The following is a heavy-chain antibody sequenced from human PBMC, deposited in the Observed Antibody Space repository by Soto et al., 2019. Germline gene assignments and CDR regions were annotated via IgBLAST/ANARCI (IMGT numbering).Heavy chain of an antibody. CDR2: ISYDGSNK. CDR3: AKLLGWEPFDY. D-gene: IGHD1-26*01. CDR1: GFTFSSYG. Sequence: QVQLVESGGGVVQPERSLRLSCAASGFTFSSYGMHWVRQAPGKGLEWVAVISYDGSNKYYADSVKGRFTISRDNSKNTLYLQMNSLRAEDTAVYYCAKLLGWEPFDYWGQGTLVTVSS. V-gene: IGHV3-30*18. J-gene: IGHJ4*02.